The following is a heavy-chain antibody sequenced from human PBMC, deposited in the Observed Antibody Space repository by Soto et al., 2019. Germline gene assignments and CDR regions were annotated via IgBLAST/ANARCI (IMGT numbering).Heavy chain of an antibody. CDR1: GYTFTSYG. CDR3: ARAPKRYCSGGSCYGDYYYMDV. Sequence: QVQLVQSGAEVKKPGASVKVSCKASGYTFTSYGISWVRQAPGQGLEWMGWISAYNGNTNYAQKLQGRVTMTTHTSTSTAYMALRSLRSDDPAVYYCARAPKRYCSGGSCYGDYYYMDVWGKGTTVTVSS. V-gene: IGHV1-18*01. CDR2: ISAYNGNT. D-gene: IGHD2-15*01. J-gene: IGHJ6*03.